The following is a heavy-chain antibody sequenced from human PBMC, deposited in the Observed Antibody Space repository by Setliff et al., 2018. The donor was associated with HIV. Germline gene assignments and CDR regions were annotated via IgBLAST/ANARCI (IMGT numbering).Heavy chain of an antibody. CDR2: IYYTGST. D-gene: IGHD3-10*01. Sequence: SETLSLTCTVSGGSMSSYYWSWIRQPPGKGLEWIGSIYYTGSTDYKPSLMSRVTISLDTPKNQFSLKLNSVIAADTAVYYCARNRDPSSLWGQGTLVTVSS. CDR3: ARNRDPSSL. CDR1: GGSMSSYY. J-gene: IGHJ4*02. V-gene: IGHV4-59*01.